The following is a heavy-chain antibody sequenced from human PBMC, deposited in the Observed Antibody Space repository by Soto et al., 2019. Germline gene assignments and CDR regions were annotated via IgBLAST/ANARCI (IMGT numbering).Heavy chain of an antibody. CDR2: IIPIFGTA. V-gene: IGHV1-69*13. Sequence: SVKVSCKASGGTFSSYAISWVRQAPGQGLEWMGGIIPIFGTANYAQKFQGRVTITADESTSTAYMELSSLRSEGTAVYYCAREGGYCTNGVCYSTYGMDVWGQGTTVTVSS. J-gene: IGHJ6*02. CDR3: AREGGYCTNGVCYSTYGMDV. CDR1: GGTFSSYA. D-gene: IGHD2-8*01.